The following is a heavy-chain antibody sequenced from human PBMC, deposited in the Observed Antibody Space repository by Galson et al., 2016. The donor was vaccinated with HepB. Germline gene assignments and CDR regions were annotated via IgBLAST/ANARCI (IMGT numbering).Heavy chain of an antibody. D-gene: IGHD5-12*01. J-gene: IGHJ6*03. CDR3: VRERGYSGYSYYYYLDV. V-gene: IGHV3-48*02. Sequence: KGRFTISRDNAKSSLYLQMNSLRDEDTAVYYCVRERGYSGYSYYYYLDVWGKGTTVTVSS.